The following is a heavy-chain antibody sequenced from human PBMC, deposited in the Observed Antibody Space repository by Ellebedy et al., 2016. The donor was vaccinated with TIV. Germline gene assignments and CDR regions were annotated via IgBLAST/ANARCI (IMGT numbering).Heavy chain of an antibody. V-gene: IGHV3-23*01. CDR1: GFTFDKYA. CDR3: AKGASLWVTDALDI. J-gene: IGHJ3*02. Sequence: GESLKISXSTSGFTFDKYAMAWVRQAPGKGLEWVSSISYSGGSTYYRDSVKGRFTIFRDTSQTTLYLQMNRLRAEDTAVYYCAKGASLWVTDALDIWGRGTMVTVSS. CDR2: ISYSGGST. D-gene: IGHD3-16*01.